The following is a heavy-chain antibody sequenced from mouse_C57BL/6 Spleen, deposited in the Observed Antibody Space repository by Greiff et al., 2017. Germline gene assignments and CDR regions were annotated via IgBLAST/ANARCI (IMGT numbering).Heavy chain of an antibody. J-gene: IGHJ2*01. CDR3: ARQGITTVVATFDY. D-gene: IGHD1-1*01. CDR1: GFTFSSYG. V-gene: IGHV5-6*01. CDR2: ISSGGSYT. Sequence: EVQRVESGGDLVKPGGSLKLSCAASGFTFSSYGMSWVRQTPDKRLEWVATISSGGSYTYYPDSVKGRFTISRDNAKNTLYLQMSSLKSEDTALYYCARQGITTVVATFDYWGQGTTLTVSS.